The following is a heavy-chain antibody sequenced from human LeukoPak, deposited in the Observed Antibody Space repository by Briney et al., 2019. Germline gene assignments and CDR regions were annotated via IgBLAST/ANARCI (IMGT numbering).Heavy chain of an antibody. Sequence: ASVKVSCKASGYTFTSYYMHWVRQAPGQGLERMGIINPSGGSTSYAQKFQGRVTMTRDTSTSTVYMELSSLRSEDTAVYYCARDLVSTHKIMITFGGVILIWGQGTMVTVSS. D-gene: IGHD3-16*02. CDR3: ARDLVSTHKIMITFGGVILI. CDR2: INPSGGST. V-gene: IGHV1-46*01. J-gene: IGHJ3*02. CDR1: GYTFTSYY.